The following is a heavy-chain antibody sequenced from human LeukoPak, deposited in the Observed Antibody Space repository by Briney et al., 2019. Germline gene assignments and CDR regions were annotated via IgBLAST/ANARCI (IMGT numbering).Heavy chain of an antibody. J-gene: IGHJ4*02. CDR3: ARSGYSSSWYRNYFDY. D-gene: IGHD6-13*01. V-gene: IGHV3-33*01. CDR2: IWYDGSNK. Sequence: GRSLRLSCAASGFTFSSYGMHWVRQAPGKGLEWVAVIWYDGSNKYYADSVKGRFTISRDNSKNTLYLQMNSLRAEDTAVYYCARSGYSSSWYRNYFDYWGQGTLVTVSS. CDR1: GFTFSSYG.